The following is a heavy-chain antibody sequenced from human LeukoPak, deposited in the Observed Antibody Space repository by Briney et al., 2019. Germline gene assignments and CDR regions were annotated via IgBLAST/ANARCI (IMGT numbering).Heavy chain of an antibody. CDR3: AKQLLRAEYFQH. J-gene: IGHJ1*01. D-gene: IGHD2-2*01. CDR1: GFTFSSYG. Sequence: GGSLRLSCAASGFTFSSYGMHWVRQAPGKGLEWVAFIRYDGSNKYYADSVKGRFTISRDNSKNTLYLQMNSLRAEDTAVYYCAKQLLRAEYFQHWGQGTLVTVSS. CDR2: IRYDGSNK. V-gene: IGHV3-30*02.